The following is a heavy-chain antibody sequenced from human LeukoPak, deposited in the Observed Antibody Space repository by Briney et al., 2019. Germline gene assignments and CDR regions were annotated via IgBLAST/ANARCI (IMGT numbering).Heavy chain of an antibody. D-gene: IGHD1-26*01. J-gene: IGHJ6*03. Sequence: GGSLRLSCAASGFTFSSYWMSWVRQAPGKGLEWVANIKQEGSEKYYVDSVKGRFTISRDNAKNSLYLQMNSLGAEDTAVYYCARRSGSYSGRYYYYMDVWGKGTTVTISS. CDR2: IKQEGSEK. V-gene: IGHV3-7*01. CDR1: GFTFSSYW. CDR3: ARRSGSYSGRYYYYMDV.